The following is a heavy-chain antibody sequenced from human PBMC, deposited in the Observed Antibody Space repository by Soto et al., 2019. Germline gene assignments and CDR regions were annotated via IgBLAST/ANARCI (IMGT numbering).Heavy chain of an antibody. V-gene: IGHV4-31*03. Sequence: QVRLQESGPGLVKPSQTLSLTCTVSGGSVSSGGFYWNWIRQHPGKGLEWIGYMYNDGRTEYNPSLKSRVSISVDTPKNQSSLTVMSVTVADTAVYYCTREAGYWGQGILVTVSS. CDR3: TREAGY. CDR1: GGSVSSGGFY. D-gene: IGHD6-25*01. J-gene: IGHJ4*02. CDR2: MYNDGRT.